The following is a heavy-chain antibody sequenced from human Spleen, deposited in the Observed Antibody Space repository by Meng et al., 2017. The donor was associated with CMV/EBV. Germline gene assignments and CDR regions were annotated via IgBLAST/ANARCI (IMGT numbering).Heavy chain of an antibody. CDR2: ITPIFGPP. Sequence: FSSYAISWGRQAPGQGLEWMGGITPIFGPPNYAQKFQGRVTITTDESTSAAYMELSSLRSEDTAVYYCARKGYGEKVYYYYYGMDVWGQGTTVTVSS. D-gene: IGHD5-18*01. CDR1: FSSYA. CDR3: ARKGYGEKVYYYYYGMDV. J-gene: IGHJ6*02. V-gene: IGHV1-69*05.